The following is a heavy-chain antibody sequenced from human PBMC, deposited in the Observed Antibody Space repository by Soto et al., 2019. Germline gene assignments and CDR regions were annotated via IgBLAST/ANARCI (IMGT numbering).Heavy chain of an antibody. Sequence: EMKLLESGGGLVQPGGSLGLSCAASGFRFWTYSMSWVRQAPRKGLEWVSGISGSGAATYYTESVKGRFTVSRDNSKDTLFLQMNTLRVEDTAVYYCAKTRLYDNNDYHRDGFDVWGPGTVVTVSS. CDR1: GFRFWTYS. J-gene: IGHJ3*01. CDR2: ISGSGAAT. V-gene: IGHV3-23*01. CDR3: AKTRLYDNNDYHRDGFDV. D-gene: IGHD3-22*01.